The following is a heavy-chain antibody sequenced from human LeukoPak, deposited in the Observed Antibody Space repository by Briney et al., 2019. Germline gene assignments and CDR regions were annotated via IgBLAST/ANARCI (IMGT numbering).Heavy chain of an antibody. J-gene: IGHJ4*02. CDR1: GASISGSSHYF. V-gene: IGHV4-39*02. CDR3: ARDGPSVYFDY. CDR2: IYYSGST. Sequence: SETLSLTCTVSGASISGSSHYFWGWIRQTPGKGLEWIGSIYYSGSTNYNPSLKSRVTISLDTSRNHFSLKLDSVTAADTAVYYCARDGPSVYFDYWGQGTLVTVSS.